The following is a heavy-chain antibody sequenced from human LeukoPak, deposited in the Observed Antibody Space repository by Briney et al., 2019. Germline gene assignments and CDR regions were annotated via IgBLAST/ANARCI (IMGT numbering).Heavy chain of an antibody. Sequence: PGGSLRLSSAASGFTFSSYGMHWVRQAPGKGLEWVAVISYDGSNKYYADSVKGRFTISRDNSKNTLYLQMNSLRAEDTAVYYCPVAAAGTGFDYWGQGTLVTVSS. CDR2: ISYDGSNK. CDR1: GFTFSSYG. D-gene: IGHD6-13*01. V-gene: IGHV3-30*03. J-gene: IGHJ4*02. CDR3: PVAAAGTGFDY.